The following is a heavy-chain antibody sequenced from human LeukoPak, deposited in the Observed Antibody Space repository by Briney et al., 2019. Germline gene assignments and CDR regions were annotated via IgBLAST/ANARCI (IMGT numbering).Heavy chain of an antibody. V-gene: IGHV1-2*02. CDR1: GYTFTGYY. D-gene: IGHD2-15*01. CDR2: INPNSGGT. J-gene: IGHJ4*02. Sequence: ASVKVSCKASGYTFTGYYMHWVRQAPGQGLEWMGWINPNSGGTNYAQKFQGRVTMTRDTSISTAYMELSRLGSDDTAVYYCAREVGAADCFDYWGQGTLVTVSS. CDR3: AREVGAADCFDY.